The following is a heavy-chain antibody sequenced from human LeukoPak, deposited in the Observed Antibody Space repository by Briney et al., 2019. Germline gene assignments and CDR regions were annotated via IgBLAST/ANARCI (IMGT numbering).Heavy chain of an antibody. V-gene: IGHV3-33*01. CDR1: GFTFSSYG. CDR3: ARGHSSSWYYYYYYMDV. CDR2: IWYDGSNK. D-gene: IGHD6-13*01. J-gene: IGHJ6*03. Sequence: GGSLRLPCAASGFTFSSYGMHWVRQAPGKGLEWVAVIWYDGSNKYYADSVKGRFTISRDNSKNTLYLQMNSLRAEDTAVYYCARGHSSSWYYYYYYMDVWGKGTTVTVSS.